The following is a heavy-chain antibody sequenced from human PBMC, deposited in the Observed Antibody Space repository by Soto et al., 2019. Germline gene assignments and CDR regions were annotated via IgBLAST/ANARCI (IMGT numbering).Heavy chain of an antibody. CDR1: GGSFSGYY. CDR2: INHSGST. D-gene: IGHD2-2*01. V-gene: IGHV4-34*01. Sequence: SETLSLTCAVYGGSFSGYYWSWIRQPPGKGLEWIGEINHSGSTNYNPSLKSRVTISVDTSKNQFSLKLSSVTAADTAVYYCARRKLGYCSSTSCYGYFDYWGQGTLVTVSS. J-gene: IGHJ4*02. CDR3: ARRKLGYCSSTSCYGYFDY.